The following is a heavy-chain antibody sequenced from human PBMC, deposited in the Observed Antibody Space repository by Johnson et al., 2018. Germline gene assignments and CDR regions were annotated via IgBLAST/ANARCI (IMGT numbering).Heavy chain of an antibody. CDR1: GFTFSRYG. Sequence: VQLVESGGGVVQPGRSLRLSCAASGFTFSRYGMYWVRQAPGKGLEWLSVISYGADKENFAESVKGRFTISRDNSRNTLYLEMNSLRAEDTAIYYCAKILTAAADTFSYGMDVWGQGTTVTVSS. J-gene: IGHJ6*02. CDR3: AKILTAAADTFSYGMDV. D-gene: IGHD6-13*01. V-gene: IGHV3-30*18. CDR2: ISYGADKE.